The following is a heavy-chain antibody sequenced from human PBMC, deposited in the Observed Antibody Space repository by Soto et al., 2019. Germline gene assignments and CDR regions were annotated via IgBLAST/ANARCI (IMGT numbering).Heavy chain of an antibody. CDR2: ISYDGSNK. J-gene: IGHJ4*02. D-gene: IGHD1-26*01. CDR1: GFTFSSYA. Sequence: GGSLRLSCAASGFTFSSYAMHWVRQAPGKGLEWVAVISYDGSNKYYADSVKGRFTISRDNSKNTLYLQMNSLRAEDTAVYYCARDTIVGATTFFYWGQGTLVTVSS. CDR3: ARDTIVGATTFFY. V-gene: IGHV3-30-3*01.